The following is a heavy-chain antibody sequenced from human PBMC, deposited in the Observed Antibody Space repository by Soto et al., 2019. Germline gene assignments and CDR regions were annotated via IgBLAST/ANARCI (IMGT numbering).Heavy chain of an antibody. Sequence: EVQLMQSGGEVKKPGESLRIACQGSRNDFSSNWIAWVRQTPGKGLEWMGMVFTGGSDTRYSPSFEGHVTISADQSLNTAYLQWSSLKSSDTGMYYCARRGFSGFEGAWFDSWGQGTLVTVSS. CDR2: VFTGGSDT. CDR1: RNDFSSNW. V-gene: IGHV5-51*01. D-gene: IGHD5-12*01. J-gene: IGHJ5*01. CDR3: ARRGFSGFEGAWFDS.